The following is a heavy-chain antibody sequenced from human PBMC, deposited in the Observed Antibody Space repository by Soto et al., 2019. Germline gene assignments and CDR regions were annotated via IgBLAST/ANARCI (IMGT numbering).Heavy chain of an antibody. CDR2: IKSKTDGGTT. V-gene: IGHV3-15*01. J-gene: IGHJ1*01. CDR3: TTARGTYGAEYFQH. D-gene: IGHD4-17*01. Sequence: PGGSLRLSCAASGFTFTNAWMSWVRQAPGKGLEWVGRIKSKTDGGTTDYAAPVKGRFTISRDDSKNTLCLQMNSLKTEDTAVYYCTTARGTYGAEYFQHWGQGTLVTVSS. CDR1: GFTFTNAW.